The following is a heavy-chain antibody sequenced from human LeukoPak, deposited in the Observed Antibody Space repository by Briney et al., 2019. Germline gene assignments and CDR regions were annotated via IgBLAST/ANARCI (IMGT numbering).Heavy chain of an antibody. CDR2: ISYDGSNK. D-gene: IGHD6-19*01. V-gene: IGHV3-30*04. J-gene: IGHJ4*02. Sequence: GGSLRLSCAASGFTFSSYAMHWVRQAPGKGLEWVAVISYDGSNKYYADSVKGRFTISRGNSKNTLYLQMNSLRAEDTAVYYCARSVAGNFDYWGQGTLVTVSS. CDR1: GFTFSSYA. CDR3: ARSVAGNFDY.